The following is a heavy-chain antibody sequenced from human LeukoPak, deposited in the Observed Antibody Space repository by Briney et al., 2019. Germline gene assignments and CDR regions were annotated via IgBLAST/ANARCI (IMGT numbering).Heavy chain of an antibody. CDR1: GFSFTNYG. D-gene: IGHD3-22*01. Sequence: PGGSLRLSCAASGFSFTNYGMHWVRQAPGKGLEWVAFIRYDGGKTHYVDSVKGRFTVSRDNSKNTLYLQMNSLRVEDTALYYCAKYYREGSGASPLDYWGQGTLVTVSS. CDR3: AKYYREGSGASPLDY. V-gene: IGHV3-30*02. J-gene: IGHJ4*02. CDR2: IRYDGGKT.